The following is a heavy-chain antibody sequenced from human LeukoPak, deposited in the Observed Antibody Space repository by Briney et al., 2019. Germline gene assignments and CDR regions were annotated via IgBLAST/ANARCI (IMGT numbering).Heavy chain of an antibody. CDR3: AKGIAAAGRVFDY. Sequence: PEGSLRLSCAASGFTFSSYAMSWVRQSPGKGLEWVSTISASGASTYYADSVKGRFTISRDNSKNTLYLQMNSLRAEDTAVYYCAKGIAAAGRVFDYWGQGTLVTVSS. CDR1: GFTFSSYA. V-gene: IGHV3-23*01. D-gene: IGHD6-13*01. J-gene: IGHJ4*02. CDR2: ISASGAST.